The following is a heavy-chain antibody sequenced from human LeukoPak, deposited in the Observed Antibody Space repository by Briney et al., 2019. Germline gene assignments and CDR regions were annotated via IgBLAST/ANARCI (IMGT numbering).Heavy chain of an antibody. CDR2: IYPGDSDT. J-gene: IGHJ4*02. Sequence: RILCGGSSCSLSRYFLVCVVQMPGKNLEGMGIIYPGDSDTRYSPSFQGQVTISADKSISTAYLQWSSLKASDTAMYYCARHLPGYGDHDYWGQGTLVTVSS. CDR1: SCSLSRYF. CDR3: ARHLPGYGDHDY. V-gene: IGHV5-51*01. D-gene: IGHD4-17*01.